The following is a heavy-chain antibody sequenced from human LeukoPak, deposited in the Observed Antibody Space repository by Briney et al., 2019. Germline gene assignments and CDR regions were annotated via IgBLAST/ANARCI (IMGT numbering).Heavy chain of an antibody. V-gene: IGHV3-30*03. J-gene: IGHJ6*02. CDR2: ISHDGSNK. CDR1: GFTFSSYG. CDR3: ARGFPRYSSSWYTPPTPGMDV. D-gene: IGHD6-13*01. Sequence: GGSLRLSCAASGFTFSSYGMHWVRQAPGKGLEWVAVISHDGSNKYYADSVKGRFTISRDNSKNTLYLQMNSLGAEDTAVYYCARGFPRYSSSWYTPPTPGMDVWGQGTTVTVSS.